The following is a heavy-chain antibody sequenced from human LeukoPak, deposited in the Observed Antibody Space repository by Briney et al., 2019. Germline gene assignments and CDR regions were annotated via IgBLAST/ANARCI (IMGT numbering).Heavy chain of an antibody. D-gene: IGHD1-20*01. CDR2: INHSGSP. Sequence: PSETLSLTSAVYGGSLIGYYGSWIRQPPGKGLECIGEINHSGSPNYNPSLKSRVTISVDTSKSQFSLKLSSVTAADTAVYYCAREVKSLTGAGNYYYFYYMDVWGKGTTGTVSS. CDR3: AREVKSLTGAGNYYYFYYMDV. J-gene: IGHJ6*03. V-gene: IGHV4-34*01. CDR1: GGSLIGYY.